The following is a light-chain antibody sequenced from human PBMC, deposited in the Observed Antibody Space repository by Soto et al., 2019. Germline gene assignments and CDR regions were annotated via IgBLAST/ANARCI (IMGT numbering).Light chain of an antibody. V-gene: IGLV2-8*01. CDR3: SLYAGGDDVI. CDR1: SSDVGAYNW. CDR2: AVS. Sequence: QSVLTQPPSASGSPGQSVAISCTGTSSDVGAYNWVSWYLQHPGKAPQLLIYAVSTRPSGVSNRFSGSKSGNTASLTISGLQAEDEAHYYCSLYAGGDDVIFGGGTKLTVL. J-gene: IGLJ2*01.